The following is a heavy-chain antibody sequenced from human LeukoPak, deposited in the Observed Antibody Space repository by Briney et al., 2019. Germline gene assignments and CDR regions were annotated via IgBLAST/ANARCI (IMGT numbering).Heavy chain of an antibody. CDR1: GYTFNIYY. D-gene: IGHD3-16*02. CDR3: ARDLGVWETYRFSLLS. V-gene: IGHV1-2*02. J-gene: IGHJ5*02. CDR2: NNPNSGGT. Sequence: ASVKVSCKASGYTFNIYYMHWVRQVPGQRLDWMGYNNPNSGGTNYAQNFQGRVTMTRDTSISTVYMELDSLRSDDTAVYYCARDLGVWETYRFSLLSWGQGTLVTVSS.